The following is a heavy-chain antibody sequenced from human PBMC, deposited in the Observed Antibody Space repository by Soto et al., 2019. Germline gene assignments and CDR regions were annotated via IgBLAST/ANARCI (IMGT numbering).Heavy chain of an antibody. V-gene: IGHV4-39*01. J-gene: IGHJ5*02. CDR1: GGSISSSSYY. CDR3: ARQAAYYYGSGSTRGP. Sequence: PSETRSLTCTVSGGSISSSSYYWGWIRQPPGKGLEWIGSIYYSGSTYYNPSLKSRVTISVDTSKNQFSLKLSSVTAADTAVYYCARQAAYYYGSGSTRGPWGQGTLVTVSS. CDR2: IYYSGST. D-gene: IGHD3-10*01.